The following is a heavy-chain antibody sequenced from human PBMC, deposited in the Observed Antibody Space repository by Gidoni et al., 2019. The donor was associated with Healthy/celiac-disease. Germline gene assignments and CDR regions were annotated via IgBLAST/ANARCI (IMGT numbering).Heavy chain of an antibody. D-gene: IGHD4-4*01. Sequence: EVQLVESGGGLVKPGGSLRLSCAASGFTFSSYSMNWVRQAPGKGLEWVSSISSSSSYIYYADSVKGRFTISRDNAKNSLYLQMNSLRAEDTAVYYCASSSMTTPSPFDYWGQGTLVTVSS. CDR2: ISSSSSYI. J-gene: IGHJ4*02. V-gene: IGHV3-21*01. CDR1: GFTFSSYS. CDR3: ASSSMTTPSPFDY.